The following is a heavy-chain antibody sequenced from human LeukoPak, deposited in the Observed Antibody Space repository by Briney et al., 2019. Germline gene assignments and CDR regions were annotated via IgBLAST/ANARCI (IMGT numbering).Heavy chain of an antibody. CDR3: AREGFYGSGSSPTFYFDY. Sequence: GGSLRLSCAASGFTFSTYVIHWVRKAPGKGLDWVAVMSFDGKNTYYADSVKGRFTVSRDNSKNTLYLQMNSLRPEDTAVYYCAREGFYGSGSSPTFYFDYWGQGTLVTVSS. V-gene: IGHV3-30*04. D-gene: IGHD3-10*01. CDR2: MSFDGKNT. CDR1: GFTFSTYV. J-gene: IGHJ4*02.